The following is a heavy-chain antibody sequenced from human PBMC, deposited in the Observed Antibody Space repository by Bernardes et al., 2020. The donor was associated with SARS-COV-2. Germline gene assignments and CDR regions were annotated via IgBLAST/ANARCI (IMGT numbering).Heavy chain of an antibody. J-gene: IGHJ4*02. CDR1: GYTFTSYG. Sequence: ASVKVSCKASGYTFTSYGISWVRQAPGQGLEWMGWISAYNGNTNYAQKLQGRVTMTTDTSTSTAYMELRSLRAEDTAMYYCAKMGDCSGASCYRGFDSWGQGTLITVSS. CDR2: ISAYNGNT. V-gene: IGHV1-18*01. CDR3: AKMGDCSGASCYRGFDS. D-gene: IGHD2-8*02.